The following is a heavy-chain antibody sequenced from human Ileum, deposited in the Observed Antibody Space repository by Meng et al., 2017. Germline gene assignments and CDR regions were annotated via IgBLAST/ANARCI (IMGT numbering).Heavy chain of an antibody. D-gene: IGHD3-3*01. Sequence: QVQLQQSGPGLVKPSQTLSLTCAVSGGSVSSNIAAWNWFRQSPLRGLEWLGRTYYRSKWYSEYAVPVKSRISITPDTSKNQFSLQMNSVTPEDTAVYYCASGSGSLDYWGPGTLVTVSS. CDR2: TYYRSKWYS. V-gene: IGHV6-1*01. CDR1: GGSVSSNIAA. J-gene: IGHJ4*02. CDR3: ASGSGSLDY.